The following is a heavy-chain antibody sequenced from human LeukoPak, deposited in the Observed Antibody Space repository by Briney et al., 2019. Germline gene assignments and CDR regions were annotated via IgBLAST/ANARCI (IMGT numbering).Heavy chain of an antibody. J-gene: IGHJ6*02. D-gene: IGHD3-10*01. CDR1: GFTFNSYA. V-gene: IGHV3-23*01. CDR3: AKDRAVLFWSGELFEPGTYGMDV. CDR2: ISASGGST. Sequence: PGGSLRLSCAASGFTFNSYAMSWVRQAPGKGLEWVSGISASGGSTYYADSVKGRFTISRDNSKNTLYLQMNSLRAEDTAVYYCAKDRAVLFWSGELFEPGTYGMDVWGQGTTVTVSS.